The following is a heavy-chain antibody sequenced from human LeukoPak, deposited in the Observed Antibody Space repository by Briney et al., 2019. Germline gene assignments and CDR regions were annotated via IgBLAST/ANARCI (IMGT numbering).Heavy chain of an antibody. CDR2: INPNSGDT. Sequence: ASVKVSCKASGYTFTASYIHWVRQAPGHGPEWMAWINPNSGDTYSAPHFQGRVTVTSDTSISAVSMELSWLRSDDTAVYYCATGVSTPFTFWGQGTPVTVSS. CDR1: GYTFTASY. J-gene: IGHJ4*02. CDR3: ATGVSTPFTF. D-gene: IGHD5/OR15-5a*01. V-gene: IGHV1-2*02.